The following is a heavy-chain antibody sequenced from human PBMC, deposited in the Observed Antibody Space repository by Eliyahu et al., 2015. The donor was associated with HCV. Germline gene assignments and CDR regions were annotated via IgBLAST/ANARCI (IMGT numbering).Heavy chain of an antibody. CDR1: GYTFTGYY. CDR2: INPNSGGT. V-gene: IGHV1-2*02. D-gene: IGHD6-6*01. Sequence: QVQLVQSGAEVKKPGASVKVSCKASGYTFTGYYMHWVRQAPGQGLEWMGWINPNSGGTNYAQKFQGRVTMTRDTSISTAYMELSRLRSDDTAVYYCARDSSIAAPWGPPANWFDPWGQGTLVTVSS. J-gene: IGHJ5*02. CDR3: ARDSSIAAPWGPPANWFDP.